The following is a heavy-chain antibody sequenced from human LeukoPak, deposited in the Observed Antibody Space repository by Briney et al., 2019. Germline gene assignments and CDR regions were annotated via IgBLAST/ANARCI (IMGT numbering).Heavy chain of an antibody. CDR1: GGSISSGSYY. D-gene: IGHD2-15*01. V-gene: IGHV4-61*02. CDR3: ARHAYSSVYYYYYMDV. J-gene: IGHJ6*03. CDR2: IYTSGST. Sequence: SETLSLTCTVSGGSISSGSYYWSWIRQPAGKGLEWTGRIYTSGSTNYNPSLKSRVTISVDTSKNQFSLKLSSVTAADTAVYYCARHAYSSVYYYYYMDVWGKGTTVTVSS.